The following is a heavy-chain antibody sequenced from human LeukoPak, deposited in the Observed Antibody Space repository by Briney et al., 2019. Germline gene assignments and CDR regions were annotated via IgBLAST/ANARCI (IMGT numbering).Heavy chain of an antibody. Sequence: PGGSLRLSCAASGFIFSSYWMHWVRQAPGKGLEWVSSMSGRDDKTYYTDSAKGRFTISRDNSRNTLYLQMNSLRAEDTALYYCARVAYDSYGHYYHDYFDYWGQGTLVTVSS. D-gene: IGHD3-22*01. J-gene: IGHJ4*02. CDR2: MSGRDDKT. V-gene: IGHV3-23*01. CDR1: GFIFSSYW. CDR3: ARVAYDSYGHYYHDYFDY.